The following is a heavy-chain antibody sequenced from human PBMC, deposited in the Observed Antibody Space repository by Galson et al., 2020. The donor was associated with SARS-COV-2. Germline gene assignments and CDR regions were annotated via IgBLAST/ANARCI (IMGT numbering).Heavy chain of an antibody. V-gene: IGHV3-23*01. CDR2: ISGNSGRT. D-gene: IGHD5-18*01. CDR3: AKAAGYGNGWDSGGTVGASDY. CDR1: GFTLNTSI. J-gene: IGHJ4*02. Sequence: SLTLSCATSGFTLNTSIMTWVRQAPGKGLDWVSSISGNSGRTYYTGSAKGRFTISRDYSKNILHLEMNNLRVEDTAIYNCAKAAGYGNGWDSGGTVGASDYWGQGTLVTVSS.